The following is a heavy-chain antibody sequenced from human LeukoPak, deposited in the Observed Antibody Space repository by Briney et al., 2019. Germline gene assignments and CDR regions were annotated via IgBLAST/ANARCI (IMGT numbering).Heavy chain of an antibody. CDR1: GYSISSAYY. CDR2: IYHSGVT. J-gene: IGHJ5*02. D-gene: IGHD4-11*01. CDR3: ARDADYFDP. Sequence: SETLSLTCAVPGYSISSAYYWGWTRQPPGKGLEWIGSIYHSGVTYNMPSLKSRVTISAETSKNTHSLKLRSVTDADTAVYYCARDADYFDPWGQGTLVIVSS. V-gene: IGHV4-38-2*02.